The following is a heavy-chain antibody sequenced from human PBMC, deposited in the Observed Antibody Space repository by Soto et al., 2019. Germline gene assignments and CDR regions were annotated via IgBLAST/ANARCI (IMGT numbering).Heavy chain of an antibody. CDR1: GFTFSSYG. CDR3: VKDGRSRWTSYHGMHV. D-gene: IGHD6-19*01. J-gene: IGHJ6*02. CDR2: ISYDGRNK. V-gene: IGHV3-30*18. Sequence: LRLSCAASGFTFSSYGMHWVRQAPGKGLEWVAVISYDGRNKYYADSVKGRFTISRDNSKNTLYLQMSSLRPEDTAVYYCVKDGRSRWTSYHGMHVCGQANTVT.